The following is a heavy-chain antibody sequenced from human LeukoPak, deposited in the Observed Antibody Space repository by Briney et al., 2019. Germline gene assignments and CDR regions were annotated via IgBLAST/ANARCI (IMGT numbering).Heavy chain of an antibody. D-gene: IGHD3-22*01. CDR3: AREAYYYDSSGYYYTVGAFDI. CDR2: IYYSRST. CDR1: GGSISSYY. J-gene: IGHJ3*02. Sequence: SETLSLTCTVSGGSISSYYWSWIRQPPGKGLEWIGYIYYSRSTNYNPSLKSRVTISVDTSKNQFSLKLSSVTAADTAVYYCAREAYYYDSSGYYYTVGAFDIWGQGTMVTVSS. V-gene: IGHV4-59*01.